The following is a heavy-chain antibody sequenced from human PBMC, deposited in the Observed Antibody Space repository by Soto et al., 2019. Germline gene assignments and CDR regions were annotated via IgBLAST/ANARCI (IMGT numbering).Heavy chain of an antibody. CDR3: AKDSPPDD. Sequence: EVPLLESGGGLVQPGGSLRLSCAASGFSFSSSAMTWVRQAPGRGLEWVSATSGSGGSTHYADFVKGRFTISRDNSKNTLYLQMNSLRAEDTAVYYCAKDSPPDDWGQGTLVTVSS. V-gene: IGHV3-23*01. CDR2: TSGSGGST. J-gene: IGHJ4*02. CDR1: GFSFSSSA.